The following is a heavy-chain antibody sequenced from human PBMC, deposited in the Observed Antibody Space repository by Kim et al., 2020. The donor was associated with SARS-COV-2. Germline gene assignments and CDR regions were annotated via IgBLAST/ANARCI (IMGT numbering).Heavy chain of an antibody. CDR1: GGSISSYY. CDR2: IYYSGST. CDR3: ARGNVSPKLGPDIRVPSSGSYYFPRRDYYGMDV. V-gene: IGHV4-59*13. D-gene: IGHD3-10*01. J-gene: IGHJ6*02. Sequence: SETLSLTCTVSGGSISSYYWSWIRQPPGKGLEWIGYIYYSGSTNYNPSLKSRVTISVDTSKNQFSLKLSSVTAADTAVYYCARGNVSPKLGPDIRVPSSGSYYFPRRDYYGMDVWGQGTTVTVSS.